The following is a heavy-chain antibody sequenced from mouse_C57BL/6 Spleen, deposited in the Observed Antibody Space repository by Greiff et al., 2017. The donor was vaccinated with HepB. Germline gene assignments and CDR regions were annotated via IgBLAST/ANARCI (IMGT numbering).Heavy chain of an antibody. J-gene: IGHJ4*01. CDR3: ARVVYDYDDGYYAMDY. D-gene: IGHD2-4*01. CDR1: GYTFTDYN. Sequence: EVKLVESGPELVKPGASVKIPCKASGYTFTDYNMDWVKQSHGKSLEWIGDINPNNGGTIYNQKFKGKATLTVDKSSSTAYMELRSLTSEDTAVYYCARVVYDYDDGYYAMDYWGQGTSVTVSS. CDR2: INPNNGGT. V-gene: IGHV1-18*01.